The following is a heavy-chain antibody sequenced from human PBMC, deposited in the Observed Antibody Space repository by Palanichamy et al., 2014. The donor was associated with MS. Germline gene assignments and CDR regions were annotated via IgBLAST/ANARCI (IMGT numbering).Heavy chain of an antibody. CDR2: ISSSSSTI. V-gene: IGHV3-48*02. J-gene: IGHJ6*02. CDR1: GFTSSSHS. D-gene: IGHD1-14*01. Sequence: EVQLVESGGGLVQPGGSLRLSCAASGFTSSSHSLNWVRQAPGKGLEWVSFISSSSSTIKYADSVKGRFTISRDNAKNSLYLQMNSLRDEDTAVYYCVRTGVPGYYYGMDVWGQGTTVTVPS. CDR3: VRTGVPGYYYGMDV.